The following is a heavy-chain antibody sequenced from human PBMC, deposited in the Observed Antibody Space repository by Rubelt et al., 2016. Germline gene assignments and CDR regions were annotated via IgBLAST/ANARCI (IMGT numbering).Heavy chain of an antibody. CDR3: AREGGYQSPFDY. V-gene: IGHV4-38-2*02. J-gene: IGHJ4*02. CDR1: GYSISSGYY. Sequence: QVQLQESGPGLVKPSETLSLTCTVSGYSISSGYYWGWIRPPPGKGLEWIGNIFHTGNTNYNPSLKSRVTISVDTSKNQFSLKLGGVTAADTAVYYCAREGGYQSPFDYWGQGALVTVSS. CDR2: IFHTGNT. D-gene: IGHD3-22*01.